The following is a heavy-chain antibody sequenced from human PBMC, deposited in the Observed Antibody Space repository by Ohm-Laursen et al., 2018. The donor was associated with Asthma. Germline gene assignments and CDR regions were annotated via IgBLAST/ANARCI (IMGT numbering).Heavy chain of an antibody. CDR1: GFTVSANY. CDR2: IYSGGST. Sequence: SLRLSCAASGFTVSANYMSWVRQAPGKGLEWVSFIYSGGSTYYSDSVKGRFTISRDNSKNTLYLQMNSLRAEDTAVYYCAKESQIRITMIVVVITTPGASRGVYFDYWGQGTLVTVSS. V-gene: IGHV3-53*01. J-gene: IGHJ4*02. CDR3: AKESQIRITMIVVVITTPGASRGVYFDY. D-gene: IGHD3-22*01.